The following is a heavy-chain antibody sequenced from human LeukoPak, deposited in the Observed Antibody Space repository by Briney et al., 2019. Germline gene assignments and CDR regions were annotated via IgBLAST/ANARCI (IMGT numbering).Heavy chain of an antibody. Sequence: PGGSLRLSCAASGFTFSDYYMSWIRQAPGKGLEWVAKMNEYGSEIFYVDSVKGRFTISRDNAKKSLYLQMNSLRAEDTAVYYCARPRGCSSSRCNNFDYWGQGTLVTVSS. CDR3: ARPRGCSSSRCNNFDY. D-gene: IGHD2-2*01. CDR1: GFTFSDYY. J-gene: IGHJ4*02. V-gene: IGHV3-7*01. CDR2: MNEYGSEI.